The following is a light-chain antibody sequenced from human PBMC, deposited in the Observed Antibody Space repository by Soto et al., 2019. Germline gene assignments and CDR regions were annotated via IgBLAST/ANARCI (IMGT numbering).Light chain of an antibody. J-gene: IGKJ2*01. CDR2: GAS. V-gene: IGKV3-15*01. Sequence: EIVMTQSPATLSVAAGERATLSCRASQSVSSNSAWYQQKPGQAPRLLIYGASTRATGIPARFSGSGSGTEFTLTISSLQSEDFAVDYCQQYDNWPYTFGQGTKLEIK. CDR1: QSVSSN. CDR3: QQYDNWPYT.